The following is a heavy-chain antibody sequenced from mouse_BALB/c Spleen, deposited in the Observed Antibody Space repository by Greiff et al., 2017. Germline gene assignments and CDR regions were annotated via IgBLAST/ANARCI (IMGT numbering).Heavy chain of an antibody. CDR1: GFNIKDYY. J-gene: IGHJ4*01. CDR3: ARRDYDYDNYAMDY. CDR2: IDPENGNT. Sequence: EVQLQQSGAELVRPGALVKLSCKASGFNIKDYYMHWVKQRPEQGLEWIGWIDPENGNTIYDPKFQGKASITADKSSSTAYMQLKSLTSEDSAVYYCARRDYDYDNYAMDYWGQGTSVTVSS. D-gene: IGHD2-4*01. V-gene: IGHV14-1*02.